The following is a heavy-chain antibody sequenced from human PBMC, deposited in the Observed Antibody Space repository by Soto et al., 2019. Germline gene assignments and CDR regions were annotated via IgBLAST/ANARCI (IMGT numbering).Heavy chain of an antibody. V-gene: IGHV1-69*02. CDR3: ARSGSYCISTSCANDAFDI. CDR1: GGTFSSYT. CDR2: IIPILGIA. J-gene: IGHJ3*02. Sequence: QVQLVQSGAEVKKPGSSVKVSCNASGGTFSSYTISWVRHAPGQGLEWMGRIIPILGIANYAQKFQGRVTINAYKSTSTAYMELTSLRSEDTAVYYCARSGSYCISTSCANDAFDIWGQGTMVTVSS. D-gene: IGHD2-2*01.